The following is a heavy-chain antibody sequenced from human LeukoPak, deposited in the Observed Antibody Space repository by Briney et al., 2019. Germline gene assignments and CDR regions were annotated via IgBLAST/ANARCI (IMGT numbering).Heavy chain of an antibody. J-gene: IGHJ4*02. V-gene: IGHV4-59*01. CDR2: IYYSGST. D-gene: IGHD2-2*01. Sequence: SETLSLTCTVSGGSISSYYWSWIRQPPGKGLEWIGYIYYSGSTNYNPSLKSRVTISVDTSKNQFSLKLSSVTAADTAVYYCARPRYCSSTSCSSFGYWGQGTLVTVSS. CDR3: ARPRYCSSTSCSSFGY. CDR1: GGSISSYY.